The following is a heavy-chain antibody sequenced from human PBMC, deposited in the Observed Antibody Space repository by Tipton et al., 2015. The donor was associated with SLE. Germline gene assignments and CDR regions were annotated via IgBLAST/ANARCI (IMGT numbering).Heavy chain of an antibody. CDR2: IYYSGST. V-gene: IGHV4-59*01. CDR1: GGSISRYY. Sequence: TLSLTCTVSGGSISRYYWSWIRQPPGRGLEWIGYIYYSGSTNYNPSLKSRVTISVDTSKNQFSLKLSSVTAADTAVYYCARAEGSWDAFDIWGQGTMVTV. J-gene: IGHJ3*02. D-gene: IGHD2-15*01. CDR3: ARAEGSWDAFDI.